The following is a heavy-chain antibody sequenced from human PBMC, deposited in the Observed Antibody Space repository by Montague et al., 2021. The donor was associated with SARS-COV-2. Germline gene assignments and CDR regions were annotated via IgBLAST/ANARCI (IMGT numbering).Heavy chain of an antibody. Sequence: SETLSLTCTVSGGSISSSNYYWGWIRRPPGKGLEWIGHMYYSGSTYYNPSLKSRVTITIDTSKNQFSLKLSSVTAADTAVYNCARDDIVLQGVTKGMDVWGQGTTVTVSS. V-gene: IGHV4-39*07. CDR1: GGSISSSNYY. J-gene: IGHJ6*02. D-gene: IGHD3-10*01. CDR2: MYYSGST. CDR3: ARDDIVLQGVTKGMDV.